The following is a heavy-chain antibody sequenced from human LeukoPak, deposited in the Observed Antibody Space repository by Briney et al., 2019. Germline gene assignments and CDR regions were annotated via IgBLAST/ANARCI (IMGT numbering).Heavy chain of an antibody. CDR1: GFAFSGSA. J-gene: IGHJ4*02. CDR2: IRSKANSYAT. D-gene: IGHD3-3*01. V-gene: IGHV3-73*01. CDR3: TRLYLSYDFWSGYYSGADY. Sequence: GGSLRLSCAASGFAFSGSAMHWVRQASGKGLEWVGRIRSKANSYATAYAVSVKGRFTISRDDSKNAAYLQMNSLKTEDTAVYYCTRLYLSYDFWSGYYSGADYWGQGTLVTVSS.